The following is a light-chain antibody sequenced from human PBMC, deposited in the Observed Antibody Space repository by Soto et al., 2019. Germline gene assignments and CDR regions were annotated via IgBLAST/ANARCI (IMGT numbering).Light chain of an antibody. CDR2: GAS. Sequence: EIVLTQSPGTLSLSPGERAPLSCRASQSVSSNYLAWYQQKPGQAPRLLIYGASTRATGIPDRFSGSGSGTDFTLTISRLETEDFAVYYFQQSDSSPWTFGQGTKVEIK. J-gene: IGKJ1*01. V-gene: IGKV3-20*01. CDR3: QQSDSSPWT. CDR1: QSVSSNY.